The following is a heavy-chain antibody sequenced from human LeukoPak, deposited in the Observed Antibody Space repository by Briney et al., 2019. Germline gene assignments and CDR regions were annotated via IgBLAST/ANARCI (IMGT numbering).Heavy chain of an antibody. CDR2: IYYSGST. V-gene: IGHV4-59*01. D-gene: IGHD2-2*02. CDR3: ARDNRYCSSTSCYRGYYYGTDV. J-gene: IGHJ6*02. Sequence: PSETLSLTCTVSGGSISSYYWSWIRQPPGKGLEWIGYIYYSGSTNYNPSLKSRVTISVDTSKNQFSLKLSSVTAADTAVYYCARDNRYCSSTSCYRGYYYGTDVWGQGTTVTVSS. CDR1: GGSISSYY.